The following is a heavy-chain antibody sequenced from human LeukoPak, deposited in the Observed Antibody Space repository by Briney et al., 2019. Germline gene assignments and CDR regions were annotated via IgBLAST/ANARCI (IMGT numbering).Heavy chain of an antibody. J-gene: IGHJ4*02. CDR2: IYTSGST. D-gene: IGHD3-10*01. V-gene: IGHV4-61*02. CDR1: GDSISSGSYY. CDR3: ARLSPMVRGGRRFDY. Sequence: KPSETLSLTCTVSGDSISSGSYYWSWIRQPAGKGLEWIGRIYTSGSTNHNPSLKSRVTISVDTSKNQFSLKLSSVTAADTAVYYCARLSPMVRGGRRFDYWGQGTLVTVSS.